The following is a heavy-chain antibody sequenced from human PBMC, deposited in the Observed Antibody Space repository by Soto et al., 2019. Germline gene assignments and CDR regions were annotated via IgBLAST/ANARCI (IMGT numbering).Heavy chain of an antibody. CDR2: IYYSGST. D-gene: IGHD3-9*01. CDR1: GGSISSGGYY. J-gene: IGHJ3*02. CDR3: ARGGFSPTENYDTLTGIGAFI. Sequence: PSETLSLTCTVSGGSISSGGYYWSWIRQHPGKGLEWIGYIYYSGSTYYNPSLKSRVTISVDTSKNQFSLKLSSVTAADTAVYYCARGGFSPTENYDTLTGIGAFIWGQGTMVTVSS. V-gene: IGHV4-31*03.